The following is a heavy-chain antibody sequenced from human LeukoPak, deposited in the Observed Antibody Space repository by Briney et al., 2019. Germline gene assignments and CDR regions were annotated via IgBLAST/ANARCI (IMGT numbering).Heavy chain of an antibody. J-gene: IGHJ3*02. V-gene: IGHV4-34*01. CDR3: ARDPFARDAFDI. D-gene: IGHD3-3*01. Sequence: SETLSLTCTVSGGSINSYYWSWIRQPPGKGLEWIGEINHSGSTNYNPSLKSRVTISVDTSKNQFSLKLSSVTAADTAVYYCARDPFARDAFDIWGQGTMVTVSS. CDR1: GGSINSYY. CDR2: INHSGST.